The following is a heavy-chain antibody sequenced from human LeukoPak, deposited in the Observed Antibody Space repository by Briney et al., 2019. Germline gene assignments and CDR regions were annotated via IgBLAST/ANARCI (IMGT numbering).Heavy chain of an antibody. D-gene: IGHD6-19*01. CDR1: GYTFTSYG. J-gene: IGHJ3*02. Sequence: GASVKVSCKASGYTFTSYGISWVRQAPGQGLEWMGWISAYNGNTNYAQKLQGRVTMTTDTSTSTAYMELRSLRSDDTAVYYCARPQQDIAVAGMVAFDIWGQGTMVTVSS. V-gene: IGHV1-18*01. CDR3: ARPQQDIAVAGMVAFDI. CDR2: ISAYNGNT.